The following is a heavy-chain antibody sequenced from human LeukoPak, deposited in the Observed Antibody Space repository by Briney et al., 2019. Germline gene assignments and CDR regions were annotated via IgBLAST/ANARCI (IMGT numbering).Heavy chain of an antibody. CDR3: ARHWGVIAAASLPGWFDP. D-gene: IGHD6-13*01. J-gene: IGHJ5*02. Sequence: SETLSLTCTVSGGSISSYYWSWIRQPPGKGLEWIGYIYYSGSTNYNPSLKSRVTISVDTSKNQFSLKLSSVTAADTAVYYCARHWGVIAAASLPGWFDPWGQGTLVTVSS. CDR1: GGSISSYY. V-gene: IGHV4-59*08. CDR2: IYYSGST.